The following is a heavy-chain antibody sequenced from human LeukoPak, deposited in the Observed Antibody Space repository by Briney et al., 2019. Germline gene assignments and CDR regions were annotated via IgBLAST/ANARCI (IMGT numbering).Heavy chain of an antibody. Sequence: GGSLRLSCAASGFILSSNTMNWVRQAPGKGLEWVSSISSSSSYIYYADSVKGRFTISRDNAKNSLYLQMNSLRAEDTAVYYCARVWDGDYSYFDYWGQGTLVTVSS. CDR2: ISSSSSYI. J-gene: IGHJ4*02. D-gene: IGHD4-17*01. CDR1: GFILSSNT. CDR3: ARVWDGDYSYFDY. V-gene: IGHV3-21*01.